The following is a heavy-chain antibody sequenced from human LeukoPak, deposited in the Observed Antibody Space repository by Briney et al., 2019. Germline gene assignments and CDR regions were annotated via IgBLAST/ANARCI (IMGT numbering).Heavy chain of an antibody. CDR3: ARQVVAAATTFDY. Sequence: PSETLSLTCAVSGGSISSSDWWSWIRQPPGKGLEWIGCISYSGSTNYSPSLKSRVTISVDTSKNQFSLKVSSVTAADTAVYYCARQVVAAATTFDYWGQGTLVTVSS. J-gene: IGHJ4*02. D-gene: IGHD2-15*01. CDR1: GGSISSSDW. V-gene: IGHV4-59*08. CDR2: ISYSGST.